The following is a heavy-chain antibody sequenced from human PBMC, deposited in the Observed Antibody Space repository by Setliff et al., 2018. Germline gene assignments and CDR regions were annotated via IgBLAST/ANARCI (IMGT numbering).Heavy chain of an antibody. CDR3: ARDIDTTSHYGMFDY. J-gene: IGHJ4*02. CDR2: ISSSSTTI. Sequence: GGSLRLSCAGSGFTFSSYSMNWVRQAPGKGLEWVSYISSSSTTIYYADSVKGRFTVSRDISRNTVFLDMNSLRAEDTAVYHCARDIDTTSHYGMFDYWGQGALVTVSS. D-gene: IGHD3-9*01. CDR1: GFTFSSYS. V-gene: IGHV3-48*01.